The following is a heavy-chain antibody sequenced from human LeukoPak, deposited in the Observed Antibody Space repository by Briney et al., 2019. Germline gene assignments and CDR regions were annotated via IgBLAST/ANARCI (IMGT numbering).Heavy chain of an antibody. J-gene: IGHJ5*02. CDR1: GYSFTSYW. CDR2: IYPGDSDT. D-gene: IGHD3-10*01. CDR3: ARVAMVRGAWDWFDP. V-gene: IGHV5-51*01. Sequence: GESLKISRKGSGYSFTSYWIGWVRQMPGKGLEWMGIIYPGDSDTTYSPSFQGQVTISADKSISTAYLQWSSLKASDTAMYYCARVAMVRGAWDWFDPWGQGTLVTVSS.